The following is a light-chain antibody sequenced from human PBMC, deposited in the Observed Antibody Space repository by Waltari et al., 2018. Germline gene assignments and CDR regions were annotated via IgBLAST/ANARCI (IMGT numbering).Light chain of an antibody. CDR2: GAS. V-gene: IGKV3-15*01. Sequence: EIVMTQSPATLSVSPGERATLSCRASQSIGSDLAWYQQTPGQAPRLPIYGASTRATGIPARFSGSGSGTEFTLTISSLQSEDIAVYYCQQRDSWPLTFGGGTKVEI. J-gene: IGKJ4*01. CDR1: QSIGSD. CDR3: QQRDSWPLT.